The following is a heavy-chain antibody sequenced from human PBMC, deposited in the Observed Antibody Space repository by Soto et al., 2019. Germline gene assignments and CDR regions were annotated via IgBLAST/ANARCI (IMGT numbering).Heavy chain of an antibody. Sequence: SETLSLTCTVSGGSISSYYWSWIRQPPGKGLEWIGYIYYSGSTNYNPSLKSRVTISVDTSKNQFSLKLSSVTAADTAVYYCARGWGGYFQHWGQGTLLTGSS. CDR2: IYYSGST. J-gene: IGHJ1*01. V-gene: IGHV4-59*01. CDR3: ARGWGGYFQH. D-gene: IGHD7-27*01. CDR1: GGSISSYY.